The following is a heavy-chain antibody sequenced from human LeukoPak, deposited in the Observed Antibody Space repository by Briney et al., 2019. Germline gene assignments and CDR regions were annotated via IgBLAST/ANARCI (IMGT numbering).Heavy chain of an antibody. CDR3: SRLYCSSTSCPDY. J-gene: IGHJ4*02. V-gene: IGHV3-73*01. CDR2: IRSKANSYAT. Sequence: GGSLRLSCAASGFTFSRYGMNWVRQASGKGLEWVGRIRSKANSYATAYAASVKGRFTISRDDSKNTAYLQMNSLKTEDTAVYYCSRLYCSSTSCPDYWGQGTLVTVSS. D-gene: IGHD2-2*01. CDR1: GFTFSRYG.